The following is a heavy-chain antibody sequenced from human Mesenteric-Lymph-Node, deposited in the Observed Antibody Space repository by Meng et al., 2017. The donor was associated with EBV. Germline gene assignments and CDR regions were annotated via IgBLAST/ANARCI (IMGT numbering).Heavy chain of an antibody. CDR2: INPNSDDT. D-gene: IGHD2-2*01. CDR1: GYTFTGYY. V-gene: IGHV1-2*04. Sequence: QVQLGQSGAEVKKPGASVKVSCKASGYTFTGYYLHWVRQAPGQGLEWMGWINPNSDDTNYAQKFQGWVTMTRDTSINTAYMELSSLRSDATAVYYCATLPAASTPHFSAWGQGTLVTVSS. CDR3: ATLPAASTPHFSA. J-gene: IGHJ4*02.